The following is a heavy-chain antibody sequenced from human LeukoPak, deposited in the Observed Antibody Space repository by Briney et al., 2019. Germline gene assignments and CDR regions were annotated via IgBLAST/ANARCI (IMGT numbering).Heavy chain of an antibody. D-gene: IGHD1-26*01. CDR2: ISTSSRYI. V-gene: IGHV3-21*01. J-gene: IGHJ4*02. CDR3: ARFGQYSGSYPFDY. CDR1: GFTFSDYS. Sequence: GGSLRLSCAASGFTFSDYSMNWVRQAPGKGLEWVSSISTSSRYIYNADSVKGRFTISSDNAKNSLYLQMNSLRAEDTAVYYCARFGQYSGSYPFDYWGQGTLVTVSS.